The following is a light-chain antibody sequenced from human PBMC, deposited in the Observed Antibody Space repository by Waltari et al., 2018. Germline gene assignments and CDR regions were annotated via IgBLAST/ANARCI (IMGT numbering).Light chain of an antibody. J-gene: IGKJ2*01. V-gene: IGKV3-20*01. Sequence: EVVLTQSPGTLSLSPGERATLSCRASQSLSRSRLAWYQQKPGQAPRLLMYAASRRATGIPDRFSGSGTGTDCSLTGSRVEPEDSAVYYCQQYGSSVMYTFGQGTKLEIQ. CDR3: QQYGSSVMYT. CDR2: AAS. CDR1: QSLSRSR.